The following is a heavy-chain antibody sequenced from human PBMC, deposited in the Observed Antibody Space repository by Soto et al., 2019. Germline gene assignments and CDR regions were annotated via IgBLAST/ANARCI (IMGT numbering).Heavy chain of an antibody. CDR1: GFTVSSNY. Sequence: GGSLRLSCAASGFTVSSNYMSWVRQAPGKGLEWVSAIDGSGGRTYYVDSVKGRFTISRDNSKNTLYLQMHSLRVEDTAVYYSARDSSGWNWFDPWGQGTLVTVSS. D-gene: IGHD6-19*01. V-gene: IGHV3-66*02. J-gene: IGHJ5*02. CDR3: ARDSSGWNWFDP. CDR2: IDGSGGRT.